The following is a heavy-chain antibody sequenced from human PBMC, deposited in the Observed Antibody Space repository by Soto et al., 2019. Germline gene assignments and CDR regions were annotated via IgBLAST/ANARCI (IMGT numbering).Heavy chain of an antibody. J-gene: IGHJ4*02. CDR2: ISSSSSYI. V-gene: IGHV3-21*01. CDR3: ARDVGGYSYGNFDC. D-gene: IGHD5-18*01. Sequence: APGKGLEWVSSISSSSSYIYYADSVKGRFTISRDNAKNSLYLQMNSLRAEDTAVYYCARDVGGYSYGNFDCWGQGTLVSVSS.